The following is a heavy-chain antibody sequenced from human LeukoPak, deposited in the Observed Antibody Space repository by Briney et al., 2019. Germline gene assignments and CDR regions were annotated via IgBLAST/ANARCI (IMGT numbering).Heavy chain of an antibody. CDR2: FDPEDGET. Sequence: ASVKVSCKVSGYTLTELSMHWVRQAPGKGLEWMGAFDPEDGETIYAQKFQGRVTMTEDTSTDTAYMELSSLRSEDTAVYYCATLKGVRSHNWFDPWGQGTLVTVSS. V-gene: IGHV1-24*01. J-gene: IGHJ5*02. CDR1: GYTLTELS. CDR3: ATLKGVRSHNWFDP. D-gene: IGHD3-10*01.